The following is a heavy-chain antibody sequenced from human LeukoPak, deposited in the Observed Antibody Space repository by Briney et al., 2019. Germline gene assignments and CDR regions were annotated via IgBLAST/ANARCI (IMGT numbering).Heavy chain of an antibody. CDR3: ARDYCSSTSC. CDR2: ISYDGSNK. V-gene: IGHV3-30-3*01. Sequence: GGSLRLSCAASGFTFSSYAMHWVRQAPGKGLEWVAVISYDGSNKYYADSVKGRFTISRDSSKNTLYLQMNSLRAEDTAVYYCARDYCSSTSCWGQGTLVTVSS. D-gene: IGHD2-2*01. J-gene: IGHJ4*02. CDR1: GFTFSSYA.